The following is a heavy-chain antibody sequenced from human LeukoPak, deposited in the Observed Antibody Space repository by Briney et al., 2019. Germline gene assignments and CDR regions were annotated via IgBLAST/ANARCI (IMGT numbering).Heavy chain of an antibody. CDR2: ISSSSSHI. CDR3: ARDSELLRMDV. D-gene: IGHD2-15*01. J-gene: IGHJ6*02. Sequence: AGGSLRLSCAASGFTFSSSSMNWVRQAPGKGLEWVSSISSSSSHIYYGDSVKGRFTISRDNAKNSLYLQMNSLRAEDTAVYYCARDSELLRMDVWGQGTTVTVSS. V-gene: IGHV3-21*01. CDR1: GFTFSSSS.